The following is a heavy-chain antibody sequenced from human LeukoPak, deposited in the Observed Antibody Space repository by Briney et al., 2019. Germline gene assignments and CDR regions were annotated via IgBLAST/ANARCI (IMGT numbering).Heavy chain of an antibody. CDR2: IYYSGST. J-gene: IGHJ4*02. D-gene: IGHD6-13*01. Sequence: SETLSLTCTVSGGSISSSSYYWGWIRQPPGKGLEWIGSIYYSGSTYYNPSLKSRVTISVDTSKNQFSLKLSSVTAADTAVYYCARMEAAAAEYYFDYWGQGTLVTVPS. CDR1: GGSISSSSYY. V-gene: IGHV4-39*01. CDR3: ARMEAAAAEYYFDY.